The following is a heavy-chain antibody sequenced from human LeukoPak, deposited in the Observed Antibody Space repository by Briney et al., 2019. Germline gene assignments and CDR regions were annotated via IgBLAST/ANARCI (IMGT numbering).Heavy chain of an antibody. CDR2: IYSGGST. D-gene: IGHD3-10*01. Sequence: GGSLRLSCAASGFTVSSNYMSWVRQAPGKGLEWVSVIYSGGSTYYADSVKGRFTISRDNSKNTLYLQMNSLRAEDTAVYYCARTMVRGVIIKSYYSDYWGQGTLVTVSS. J-gene: IGHJ4*02. CDR3: ARTMVRGVIIKSYYSDY. V-gene: IGHV3-66*01. CDR1: GFTVSSNY.